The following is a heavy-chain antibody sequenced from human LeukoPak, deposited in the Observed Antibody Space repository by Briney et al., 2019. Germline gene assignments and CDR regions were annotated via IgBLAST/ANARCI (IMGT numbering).Heavy chain of an antibody. CDR3: AKGFYGSSWYQGLFGY. D-gene: IGHD6-13*01. CDR1: GFTFDDYA. Sequence: GGSLRLSCAASGFTFDDYAMHWVRQAPGKGLEWVSGISWNSGSIGYADSVKGRFTISRDNAKNSLYLQMSSLRAEDMALYYCAKGFYGSSWYQGLFGYWGQGTLVTVSS. V-gene: IGHV3-9*03. CDR2: ISWNSGSI. J-gene: IGHJ4*02.